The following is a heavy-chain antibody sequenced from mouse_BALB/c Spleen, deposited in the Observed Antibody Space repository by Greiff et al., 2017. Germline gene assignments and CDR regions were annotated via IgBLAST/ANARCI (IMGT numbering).Heavy chain of an antibody. J-gene: IGHJ4*01. CDR2: ISSGGSYT. Sequence: EVKVVESGGGLVKPGGSLKLSCAASGFTFSSYTMSWVRQTPEKRLEWVATISSGGSYTYYPDSVKGRFTISRDNAKNTLYLQMSSLKSEDTAMYYCTRDARDDYDGYAMDYWGQGTSVTVSS. D-gene: IGHD2-4*01. CDR3: TRDARDDYDGYAMDY. V-gene: IGHV5-6-4*01. CDR1: GFTFSSYT.